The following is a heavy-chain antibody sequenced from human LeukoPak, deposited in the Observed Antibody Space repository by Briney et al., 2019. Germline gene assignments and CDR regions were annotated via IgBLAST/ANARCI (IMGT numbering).Heavy chain of an antibody. V-gene: IGHV3-11*04. Sequence: GGSLRLSCAASGFIFSDYYMSWIRQAPGKGLEWVSYISSSGSTIYYADSVKGRFTISRDNAKNSLYLQMNSLRAEDTAVYYCARVGLLWFGEVLGEDYWGQGTLVTVSS. CDR1: GFIFSDYY. CDR3: ARVGLLWFGEVLGEDY. D-gene: IGHD3-10*01. CDR2: ISSSGSTI. J-gene: IGHJ4*02.